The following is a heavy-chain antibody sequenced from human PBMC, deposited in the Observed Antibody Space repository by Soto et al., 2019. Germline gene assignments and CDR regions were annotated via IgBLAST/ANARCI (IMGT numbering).Heavy chain of an antibody. D-gene: IGHD4-4*01. CDR3: ARESYSSFPY. CDR2: INQDGSGK. J-gene: IGHJ4*02. V-gene: IGHV3-7*01. CDR1: GFTFSSYA. Sequence: EVQLLESGGGLVQPGGSLRLSCAASGFTFSSYAMSWVRQAPGKGLEWVATINQDGSGKYYVDSAKGQFTISRDNAKNSLYLQMNSLRAEDTAVYYCARESYSSFPYWGRGALLTVSS.